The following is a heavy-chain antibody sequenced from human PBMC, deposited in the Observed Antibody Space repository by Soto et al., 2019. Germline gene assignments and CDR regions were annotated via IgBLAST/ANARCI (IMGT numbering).Heavy chain of an antibody. J-gene: IGHJ5*02. CDR1: GGSFSGYY. CDR2: INHSGST. D-gene: IGHD6-13*01. Sequence: KPSETLSLTCAVYGGSFSGYYWSRIRQPPGKGLEWIGEINHSGSTNYNPSLKSRVTISVDTSKNQFSLKLSSVTAADTAVYYCARGRRGDARPAAGNWFDPWGQGTLVTVSS. CDR3: ARGRRGDARPAAGNWFDP. V-gene: IGHV4-34*01.